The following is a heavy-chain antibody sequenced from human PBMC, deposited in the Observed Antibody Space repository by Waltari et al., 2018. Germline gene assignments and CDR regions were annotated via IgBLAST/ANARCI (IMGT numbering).Heavy chain of an antibody. V-gene: IGHV3-30*02. J-gene: IGHJ4*02. CDR3: AKDAFGNTYLDF. CDR2: IWFDGSDK. CDR1: GFTFSNFG. D-gene: IGHD2-2*02. Sequence: QVNLAESGGGVVQPGVSLRLSCATSGFTFSNFGMHWVRQAPGKWLGWVALIWFDGSDKLYADSVRGRFTISRDNSARTLYLDMDSLRLDDTAMYYCAKDAFGNTYLDFWGQGTLVTVSS.